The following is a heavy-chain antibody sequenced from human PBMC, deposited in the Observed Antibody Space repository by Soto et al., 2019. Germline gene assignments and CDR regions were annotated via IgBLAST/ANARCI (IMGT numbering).Heavy chain of an antibody. J-gene: IGHJ5*02. Sequence: SETLSLTCAVYGGSFSGYYWSWIRQPPGKGLEWIGEINHSGSTNYNPSLRSRVTISVDTSKNQFSLKLSSVTAADTAVYYCARGCRPYYYDSSGYPNWFDPWGQGTLVTVSS. D-gene: IGHD3-22*01. CDR3: ARGCRPYYYDSSGYPNWFDP. CDR2: INHSGST. V-gene: IGHV4-34*01. CDR1: GGSFSGYY.